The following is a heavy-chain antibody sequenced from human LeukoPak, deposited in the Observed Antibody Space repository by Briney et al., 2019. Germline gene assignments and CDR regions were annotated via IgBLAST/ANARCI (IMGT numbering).Heavy chain of an antibody. CDR1: GYTFTGYY. CDR2: INPNSGGT. V-gene: IGHV1-2*02. J-gene: IGHJ4*02. CDR3: ARVSAAVADS. Sequence: EASVKVSCKASGYTFTGYYMHWVRQAPGQGLEWMGWINPNSGGTNYAQKFQGRVTMTRDTSITTAYMELSSLRSDDTAVYYCARVSAAVADSWGQGTLVTVSS. D-gene: IGHD6-19*01.